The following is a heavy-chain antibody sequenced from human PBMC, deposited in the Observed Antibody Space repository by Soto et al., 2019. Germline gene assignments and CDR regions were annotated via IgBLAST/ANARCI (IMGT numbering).Heavy chain of an antibody. CDR1: GGTFSSYA. D-gene: IGHD2-15*01. CDR3: AREYCSGGSCYYYFDY. Sequence: QVQLVQSGAEVKKPGSSGKVSCKASGGTFSSYAISWVRQAPGQGLEWMGGIIPIFGTANYAQKFQGRVTITADESTSTAYMELSSLRSEDTAVYYCAREYCSGGSCYYYFDYWGQGTLVTVSS. V-gene: IGHV1-69*01. J-gene: IGHJ4*02. CDR2: IIPIFGTA.